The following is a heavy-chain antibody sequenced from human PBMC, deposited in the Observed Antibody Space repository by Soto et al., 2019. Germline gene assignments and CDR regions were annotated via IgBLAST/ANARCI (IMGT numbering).Heavy chain of an antibody. Sequence: SETLSLTCAVYGGSFSGYYWSWIRQPPEKGLEWIGEINHSGSTNYNPSLKSRVTISVDTSKNQFSLKLSSVTAADTAVYYCARGYYDILTGYYLDYWGQGTLVTVSS. CDR2: INHSGST. CDR3: ARGYYDILTGYYLDY. V-gene: IGHV4-34*01. D-gene: IGHD3-9*01. J-gene: IGHJ4*02. CDR1: GGSFSGYY.